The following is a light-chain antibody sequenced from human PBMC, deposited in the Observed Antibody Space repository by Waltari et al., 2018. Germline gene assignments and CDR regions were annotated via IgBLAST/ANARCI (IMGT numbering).Light chain of an antibody. CDR1: QSVSSN. CDR2: GAS. CDR3: QQYNNWPPLT. V-gene: IGKV3-15*01. J-gene: IGKJ4*01. Sequence: EIVMTQSPATLSVSQGERATFSGRASQSVSSNLAWYQQKHVQAPRLLIYGASTRATGIPARFSGSGSGTEFTLTISSLQSEDFAVYYCQQYNNWPPLTFGGGTKVEIK.